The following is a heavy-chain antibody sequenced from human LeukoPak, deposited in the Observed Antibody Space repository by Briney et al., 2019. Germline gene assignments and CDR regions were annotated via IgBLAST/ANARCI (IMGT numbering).Heavy chain of an antibody. V-gene: IGHV3-7*03. CDR3: ARGGGLDV. D-gene: IGHD3-16*01. J-gene: IGHJ6*02. CDR1: GFTFSSYW. CDR2: INHNGNVD. Sequence: GGSLRLSCAASGFTFSSYWMNWARQAPGKGLGWVASINHNGNVDYYVDSVKGRFTISRDNAKNSLYLQMSNLRAEDTAVYFCARGGGLDVWGQGATVTVSS.